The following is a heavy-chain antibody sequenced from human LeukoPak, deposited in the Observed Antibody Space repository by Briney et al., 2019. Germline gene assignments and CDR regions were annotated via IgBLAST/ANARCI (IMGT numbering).Heavy chain of an antibody. CDR1: GFTFSSYA. Sequence: PGGSLRLSCAASGFTFSSYATHWVRQAPGKGLEYVSAISSNGGSTYYANSVKGRFTISRDNSKNTLYLQMGSLRAEDMAVYYCARQGVPAPYYYYMDAWGKGTTVTVSS. CDR2: ISSNGGST. V-gene: IGHV3-64*01. D-gene: IGHD3-16*01. J-gene: IGHJ6*03. CDR3: ARQGVPAPYYYYMDA.